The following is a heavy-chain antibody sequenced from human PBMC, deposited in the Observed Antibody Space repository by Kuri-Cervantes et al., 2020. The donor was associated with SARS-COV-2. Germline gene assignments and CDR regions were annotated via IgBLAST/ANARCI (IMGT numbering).Heavy chain of an antibody. CDR1: GYTFTSYD. Sequence: ASVKVSCKASGYTFTSYDINWVRQATGQGLEWMGWMNPNSGNTGYAQKFQGRVTITADKSTSTAYMELSSLRSEDTAVYYCARVLGSSTSCYWDWGQGTLVTVSS. J-gene: IGHJ4*02. D-gene: IGHD2-2*01. CDR2: MNPNSGNT. CDR3: ARVLGSSTSCYWD. V-gene: IGHV1-8*03.